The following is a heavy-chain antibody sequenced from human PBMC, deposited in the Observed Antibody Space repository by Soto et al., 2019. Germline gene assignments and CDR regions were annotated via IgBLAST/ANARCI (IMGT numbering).Heavy chain of an antibody. CDR3: ARLPSDTAMVWVDY. V-gene: IGHV1-18*01. CDR1: GYTFTIYG. Sequence: ASVKVSCKASGYTFTIYGISWVRQAPGQGLEWMGWISAYNGNTNYAQKLQGRVTMTTDTSTSTAYMELRSLRSDDTAVYYCARLPSDTAMVWVDYWGQGTLVTVSS. D-gene: IGHD5-18*01. J-gene: IGHJ4*02. CDR2: ISAYNGNT.